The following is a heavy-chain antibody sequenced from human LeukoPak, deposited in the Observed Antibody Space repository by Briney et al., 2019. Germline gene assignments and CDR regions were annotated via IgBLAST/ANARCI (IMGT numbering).Heavy chain of an antibody. CDR2: IKQDGSEK. V-gene: IGHV3-7*03. Sequence: GGSLRLSCAASGFTFSSYWMSWVRQAPGKGLEWVANIKQDGSEKYYVDSVKGRFTISRDNAKNSLYLQMNSLRAEDTAVYYCARGDMAKYYYYYYYMDVWGKGTTVTVSS. CDR1: GFTFSSYW. CDR3: ARGDMAKYYYYYYYMDV. J-gene: IGHJ6*03. D-gene: IGHD2-21*02.